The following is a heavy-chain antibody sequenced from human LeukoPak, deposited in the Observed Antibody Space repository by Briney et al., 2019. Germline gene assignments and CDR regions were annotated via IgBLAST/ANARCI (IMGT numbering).Heavy chain of an antibody. Sequence: GGSLRLSWAASGFTFSNYWMDWARQPPGKGLEWVANIKQDGTEKHYVDSVKGRFTISRVNAKNSLYLQMNSLRAEDTALYYCSQSLNYWGQGTLVTVSS. CDR2: IKQDGTEK. CDR3: SQSLNY. CDR1: GFTFSNYW. V-gene: IGHV3-7*01. J-gene: IGHJ4*02.